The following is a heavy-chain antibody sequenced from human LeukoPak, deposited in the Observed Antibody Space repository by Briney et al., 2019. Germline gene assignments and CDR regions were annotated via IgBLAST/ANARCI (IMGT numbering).Heavy chain of an antibody. Sequence: GGSLRPSCAASGFTFSSYAMSWVRQPPGKGLEWVSAISGSCGSTYYADSVKGRFTISRDNTKTTMYLQMNSLRAEDTAVYYCAKNADYYGSGSYIDYWGQGTLVTVSS. D-gene: IGHD3-10*01. CDR1: GFTFSSYA. CDR3: AKNADYYGSGSYIDY. V-gene: IGHV3-23*01. J-gene: IGHJ4*02. CDR2: ISGSCGST.